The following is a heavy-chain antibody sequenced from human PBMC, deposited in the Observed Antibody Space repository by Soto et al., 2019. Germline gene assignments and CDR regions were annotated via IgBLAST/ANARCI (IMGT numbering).Heavy chain of an antibody. CDR1: GFTFSSYA. Sequence: GGSLRLSCAASGFTFSSYAMHWVRQAPGKGLEWVAVISYDGSNKYYADSVKGRFTISRDNSKNTLYLQMNSLRAEDTAVYYCAREFCSSTSCYFDYWGQGTLVTVSS. CDR2: ISYDGSNK. CDR3: AREFCSSTSCYFDY. V-gene: IGHV3-30-3*01. D-gene: IGHD2-2*01. J-gene: IGHJ4*02.